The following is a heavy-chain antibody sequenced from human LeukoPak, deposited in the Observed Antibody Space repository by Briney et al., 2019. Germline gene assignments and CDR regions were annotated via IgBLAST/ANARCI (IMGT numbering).Heavy chain of an antibody. D-gene: IGHD3-3*01. V-gene: IGHV4-31*03. CDR1: GGSISSGGYY. CDR3: ASSFWSGYYLKGGIDY. CDR2: IYYSGST. Sequence: PSQTLSLTCTVSGGSISSGGYYWSWIRQHPGKGLEWIGYIYYSGSTYYNPSLKSRVTISVDTSKNQFSLKLSSVTAADTAVYYCASSFWSGYYLKGGIDYWGQGTLVTVSS. J-gene: IGHJ4*02.